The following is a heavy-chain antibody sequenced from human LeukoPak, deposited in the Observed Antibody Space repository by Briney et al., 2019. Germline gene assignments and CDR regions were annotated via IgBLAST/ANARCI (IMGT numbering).Heavy chain of an antibody. Sequence: PGGSLCLSCAASGFTFSSYSMNWVRQAPGKGLEWVSSISSSSSYIYSADSVKGRFTISRDNAKNSLYLQMNSLRAEDTAVYYCAFARGYSYGSFDYWGHGTLGSVSS. J-gene: IGHJ4*01. V-gene: IGHV3-21*01. CDR2: ISSSSSYI. CDR1: GFTFSSYS. CDR3: AFARGYSYGSFDY. D-gene: IGHD5-18*01.